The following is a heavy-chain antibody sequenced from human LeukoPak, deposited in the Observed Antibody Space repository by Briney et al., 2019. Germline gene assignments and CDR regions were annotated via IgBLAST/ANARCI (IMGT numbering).Heavy chain of an antibody. J-gene: IGHJ6*03. V-gene: IGHV3-30*04. Sequence: GGSLRLFCGASGFTFSTYAIHWVRQAPGKGLEWGAVISFDGVNTFYADSVKGRFTISRDNSNNTVYLQMNNLRPEDTAVFYCARGQGYESYYYMDVWGKGTTVSVSS. CDR3: ARGQGYESYYYMDV. D-gene: IGHD2-2*01. CDR2: ISFDGVNT. CDR1: GFTFSTYA.